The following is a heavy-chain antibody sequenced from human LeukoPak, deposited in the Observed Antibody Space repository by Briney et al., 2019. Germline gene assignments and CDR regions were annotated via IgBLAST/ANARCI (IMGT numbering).Heavy chain of an antibody. CDR1: GYTFTSSD. V-gene: IGHV1-8*01. CDR2: MNPNSGNT. CDR3: ARGSLRSRYFDY. Sequence: GASVKVSCKASGYTFTSSDINWVRQATGQGLEWMGWMNPNSGNTGYAQRFQGRVTMTRDTSISTAYMELSSLRSEDTAVYYCARGSLRSRYFDYWGQGTLVTVSS. J-gene: IGHJ4*02. D-gene: IGHD3-9*01.